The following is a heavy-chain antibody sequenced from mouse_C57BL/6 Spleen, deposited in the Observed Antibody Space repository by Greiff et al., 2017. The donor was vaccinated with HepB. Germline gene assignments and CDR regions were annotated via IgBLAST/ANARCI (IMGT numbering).Heavy chain of an antibody. CDR1: GYTFTSYW. V-gene: IGHV1-69*01. CDR2: IDPSDSYT. CDR3: ARRYGISLYFDY. Sequence: QVQLQQPGAELVMPGASVKLSCKASGYTFTSYWMHWVKQRPGQGLEWIGEIDPSDSYTNYNQKFKGKSTLTVDKSSSTAYMQLSSLTSEDSAVYYCARRYGISLYFDYWGQGTTLTVSS. J-gene: IGHJ2*01. D-gene: IGHD1-1*01.